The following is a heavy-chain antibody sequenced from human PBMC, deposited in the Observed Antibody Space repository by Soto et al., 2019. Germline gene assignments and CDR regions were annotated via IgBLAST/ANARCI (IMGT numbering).Heavy chain of an antibody. CDR2: ITPNSGGT. CDR3: AKSRRYSSLGAFDY. Sequence: QVHLVQSGAEVKKPGASVKVSCKTSGYTFTGYYMHWVRQAPGQGLEWMGWITPNSGGTKFAQKFQGRVTMTRDTSITTAYMELTRLRAEDTAVYYGAKSRRYSSLGAFDYWGQGTRVTVSS. J-gene: IGHJ4*02. D-gene: IGHD2-15*01. V-gene: IGHV1-2*02. CDR1: GYTFTGYY.